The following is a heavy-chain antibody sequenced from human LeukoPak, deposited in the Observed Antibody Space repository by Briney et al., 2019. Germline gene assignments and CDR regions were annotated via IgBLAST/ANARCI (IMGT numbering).Heavy chain of an antibody. J-gene: IGHJ4*02. CDR2: INHSGST. D-gene: IGHD3-10*01. Sequence: SETLSLTCAVYGGSFSGYYWSWIRQPPGKGLEWIGEINHSGSTNYNPSLKSRVTISVDTSKNQFSLKLSSVTAADTAVYYCARGYGSGTDYWGQGTLVTVSP. CDR3: ARGYGSGTDY. CDR1: GGSFSGYY. V-gene: IGHV4-34*01.